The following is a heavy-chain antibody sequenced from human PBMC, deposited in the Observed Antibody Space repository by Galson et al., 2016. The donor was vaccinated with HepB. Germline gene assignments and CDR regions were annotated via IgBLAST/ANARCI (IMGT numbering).Heavy chain of an antibody. CDR1: GFSLNNCA. Sequence: SLRLSCAASGFSLNNCAMAWVRQAPGKGLEWVSSISGSGGSTSYADSVKGRFTISRDNSNTLSLQMNSLTAEDTAVYYCAKGVVPAAMNWFDPWGQGTLVTVSS. D-gene: IGHD2-2*01. CDR3: AKGVVPAAMNWFDP. V-gene: IGHV3-23*01. CDR2: ISGSGGST. J-gene: IGHJ5*02.